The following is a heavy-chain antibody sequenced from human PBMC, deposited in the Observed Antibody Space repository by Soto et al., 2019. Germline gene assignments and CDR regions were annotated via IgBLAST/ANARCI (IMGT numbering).Heavy chain of an antibody. J-gene: IGHJ5*02. D-gene: IGHD3-22*01. CDR1: GFSLSTSGVG. V-gene: IGHV2-5*02. Sequence: SGPTLVNPTQTLTLTCTFSGFSLSTSGVGVGWIRQPPGKALEWLALIYWDDNKRYSPYLKTRLTITKDTSKNQVVLTMTNMDPVDTATYYCAHRIVTNNWFDPWGQGTLVTVSS. CDR3: AHRIVTNNWFDP. CDR2: IYWDDNK.